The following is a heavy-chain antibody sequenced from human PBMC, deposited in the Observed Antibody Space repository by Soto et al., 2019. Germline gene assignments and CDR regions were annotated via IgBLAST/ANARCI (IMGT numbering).Heavy chain of an antibody. CDR2: SSNSGSFT. CDR3: VKSGDNYNALDY. Sequence: GSLRLSCTASGFTPSDHYMSWIRQAPGKGLEWIGYSSNSGSFTRYADSVKGRFSISRDNAKNSLYLQINSLRGDDTAIYYCVKSGDNYNALDYWGQGTPVTVSS. V-gene: IGHV3-11*06. J-gene: IGHJ4*02. D-gene: IGHD1-1*01. CDR1: GFTPSDHY.